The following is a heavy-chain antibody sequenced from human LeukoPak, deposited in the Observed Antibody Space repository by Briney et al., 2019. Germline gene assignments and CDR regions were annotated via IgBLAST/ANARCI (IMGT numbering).Heavy chain of an antibody. Sequence: PGGSLRLSCAASGFTSSSYGMHWVRQAPGKGLEWVAFIRYDGSNEYYADSVKGRFTISRDNSKNTLYLQMNSLRAEDTAVYYCAKDLYSSGPGRYMDVWGKGTTVTVSS. CDR3: AKDLYSSGPGRYMDV. J-gene: IGHJ6*03. CDR2: IRYDGSNE. V-gene: IGHV3-30*02. CDR1: GFTSSSYG. D-gene: IGHD6-19*01.